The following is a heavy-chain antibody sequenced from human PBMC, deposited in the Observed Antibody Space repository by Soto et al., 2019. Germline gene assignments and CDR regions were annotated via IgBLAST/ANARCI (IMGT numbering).Heavy chain of an antibody. CDR3: ARDRRWIYSYYYGMDV. Sequence: EVQLVESGGGLVQPGGSLRLSCAASGFTFSSYSMNWVRQAPGKGLEWVSYISSSSSTIYYADSVKGRFTISRDNAKNSLYLQMNSLRDEDTAEYYCARDRRWIYSYYYGMDVWGQGTTVTVSS. CDR1: GFTFSSYS. J-gene: IGHJ6*02. V-gene: IGHV3-48*02. CDR2: ISSSSSTI. D-gene: IGHD5-12*01.